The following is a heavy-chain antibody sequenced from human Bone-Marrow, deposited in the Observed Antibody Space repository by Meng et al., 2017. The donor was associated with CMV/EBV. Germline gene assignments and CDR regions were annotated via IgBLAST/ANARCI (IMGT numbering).Heavy chain of an antibody. J-gene: IGHJ6*02. Sequence: GGSLRLSCAASGFTFSSYGMHWVRQAPGKGLEWVAFIRYDGSNKYYADSVKGRFTISRDNSKNTLYLQMNSLRAEDTAVYYCAGGYYPYYGMDVWGQGTTVTVSS. D-gene: IGHD3-22*01. CDR3: AGGYYPYYGMDV. CDR1: GFTFSSYG. CDR2: IRYDGSNK. V-gene: IGHV3-30*02.